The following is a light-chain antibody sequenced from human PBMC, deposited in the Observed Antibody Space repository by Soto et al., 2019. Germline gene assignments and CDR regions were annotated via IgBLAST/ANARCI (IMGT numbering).Light chain of an antibody. CDR3: SSHTTNNTWI. CDR1: SSDIGAYIF. CDR2: EVS. J-gene: IGLJ2*01. V-gene: IGLV2-14*01. Sequence: QSALTQPASVSGSPGQSITISCTGTSSDIGAYIFVSWYQQLPGKAPKVIIFEVSNRPSGVSTRFSGSKSANTASLTISGLQPDDEGDYYCSSHTTNNTWILGGGTKLTVL.